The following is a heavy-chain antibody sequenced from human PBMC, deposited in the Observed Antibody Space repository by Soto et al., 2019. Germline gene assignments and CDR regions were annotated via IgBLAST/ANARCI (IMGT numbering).Heavy chain of an antibody. J-gene: IGHJ1*01. CDR1: GGSISSSNW. CDR2: IYHSGST. Sequence: SETLSLTCAVSGGSISSSNWWSWVRQPPGKGLEWIGEIYHSGSTNYNPSLKSRVTISVDKSKNQFSLKLSSVTAADTAVYYCARAPRVYYYDSSAYQNAAEYFQHWGQGTLVTVSS. D-gene: IGHD3-22*01. V-gene: IGHV4-4*02. CDR3: ARAPRVYYYDSSAYQNAAEYFQH.